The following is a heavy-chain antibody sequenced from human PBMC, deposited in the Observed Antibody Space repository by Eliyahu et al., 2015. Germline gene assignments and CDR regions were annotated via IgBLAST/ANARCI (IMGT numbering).Heavy chain of an antibody. D-gene: IGHD1-26*01. CDR2: IYSGGXT. J-gene: IGHJ4*02. Sequence: EVQLVESGGGLIQPGGSLRLSCAASGXTVXSXYXSWVRQAPGKGLEXVSVIYSGGXTYYADSVKGRFTISRDNSKNTLYLQMNSLRAEDTAVYYCARGSWELLTDYWGQGTLVTVSS. CDR3: ARGSWELLTDY. V-gene: IGHV3-53*01. CDR1: GXTVXSXY.